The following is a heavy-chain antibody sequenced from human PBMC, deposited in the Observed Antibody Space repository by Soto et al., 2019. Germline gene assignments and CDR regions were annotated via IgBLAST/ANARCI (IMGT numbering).Heavy chain of an antibody. V-gene: IGHV4-31*02. CDR2: IYYSGST. Sequence: PSETLSLTCTVSGGSISSGGYYWSWIRQHPGKGLEWIGYIYYSGSTYYNPSLKSRVTISVDTSKNQFSLKLSSVTAADTAVYYCARDGHDYGGNMGDWFDPWGQGTLVTVSS. CDR1: GGSISSGGYY. CDR3: ARDGHDYGGNMGDWFDP. D-gene: IGHD4-17*01. J-gene: IGHJ5*02.